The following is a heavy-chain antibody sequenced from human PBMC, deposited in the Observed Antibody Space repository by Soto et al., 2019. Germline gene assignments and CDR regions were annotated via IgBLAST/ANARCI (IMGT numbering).Heavy chain of an antibody. Sequence: PSETLSLTCAVSGGSISSGDYSWSWIRQPPGKGLEWIGYILSSGSTNSNPSLKSRVTISVDTSQNQFSLRLSSVTAADSAVYFCARRAATAYTFDYWGQGILVTVSS. CDR1: GGSISSGDYS. J-gene: IGHJ4*02. CDR3: ARRAATAYTFDY. D-gene: IGHD3-16*01. V-gene: IGHV4-61*08. CDR2: ILSSGST.